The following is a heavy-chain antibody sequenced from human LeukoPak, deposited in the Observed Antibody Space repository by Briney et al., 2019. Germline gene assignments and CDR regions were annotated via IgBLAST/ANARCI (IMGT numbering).Heavy chain of an antibody. J-gene: IGHJ4*02. Sequence: GASVKVSCKASGYTFSDYYLQWVRQAPGQGLEWMGWINPTSRKTKYERKFQGRVTMVRDTSTSTATLALSRLRSDDTAVYSCAGVIPYYYDSSLPDYWGQGTLVIVSS. CDR3: AGVIPYYYDSSLPDY. V-gene: IGHV1-2*02. CDR1: GYTFSDYY. CDR2: INPTSRKT. D-gene: IGHD3-22*01.